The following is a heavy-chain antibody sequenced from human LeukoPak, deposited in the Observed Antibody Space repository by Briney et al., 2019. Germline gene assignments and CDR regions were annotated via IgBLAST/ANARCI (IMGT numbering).Heavy chain of an antibody. J-gene: IGHJ4*02. D-gene: IGHD3-10*01. CDR3: ARDPDLRRGFDGEGY. Sequence: GGSLRLSCPASAFTFSSYWMSWVRQPPGKGLEWVANVNQDGRQKNYVDSVRGRFTISRDNVKNSLYLQMNSLRAEDTAVYYCARDPDLRRGFDGEGYWGQGTLVTVSS. CDR1: AFTFSSYW. CDR2: VNQDGRQK. V-gene: IGHV3-7*05.